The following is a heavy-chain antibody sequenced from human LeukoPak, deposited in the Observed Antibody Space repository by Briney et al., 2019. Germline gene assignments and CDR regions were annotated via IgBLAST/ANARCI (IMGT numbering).Heavy chain of an antibody. Sequence: GGSLRLSCAASGFTFSSYAMHWVRQAPGEGLEWVAVISYDGSNKYYADSVKGRFTISRDNSKNTLYLQMNSLRAEDTAVYYCARGRYPDYWGQGTLVTVSS. CDR3: ARGRYPDY. CDR1: GFTFSSYA. J-gene: IGHJ4*02. V-gene: IGHV3-30-3*01. CDR2: ISYDGSNK. D-gene: IGHD2-2*02.